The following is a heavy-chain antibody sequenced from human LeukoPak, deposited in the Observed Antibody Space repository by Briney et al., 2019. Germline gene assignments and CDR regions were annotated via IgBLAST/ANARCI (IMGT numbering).Heavy chain of an antibody. J-gene: IGHJ5*02. V-gene: IGHV3-48*01. CDR2: ISSSSSTI. D-gene: IGHD2-21*01. CDR3: ARHEDPIPVQGPNWFDP. Sequence: GGSLRLSCAASGFTFSSHSMNWVRQAPGKGLEWVSYISSSSSTIYYADSVKGRFTISRDNARNSLYLQMNSLRAEDTAVYYCARHEDPIPVQGPNWFDPWGQGTLVTVSS. CDR1: GFTFSSHS.